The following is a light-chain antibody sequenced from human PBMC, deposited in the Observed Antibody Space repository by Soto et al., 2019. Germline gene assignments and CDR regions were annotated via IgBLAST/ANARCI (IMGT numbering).Light chain of an antibody. CDR2: WAS. J-gene: IGKJ1*01. Sequence: DIVMTQSPDSLAVSLGERATINCTSGQNVLYSSNKNYLAWFQQKPGQPPKLLIYWASTRESGVPDRFSGSGSGTDFTLTISSLQAEDVAVYYCQQYYSTPWTFGQGTKVEIK. V-gene: IGKV4-1*01. CDR1: QNVLYSSNKNY. CDR3: QQYYSTPWT.